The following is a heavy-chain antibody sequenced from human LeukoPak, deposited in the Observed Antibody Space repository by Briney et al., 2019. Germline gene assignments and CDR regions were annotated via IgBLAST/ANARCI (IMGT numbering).Heavy chain of an antibody. J-gene: IGHJ6*03. Sequence: SETLSLTCTVSGDSISPSYWSWIRQPPGKGLEWIGYIFYTGNTNYNPSLKSRVTISLDTSKNQFSLKLTSVTAADTAVYYCARSGTAFSFYYYYYMDVWGKGTTVTVSS. CDR2: IFYTGNT. D-gene: IGHD3-10*01. CDR3: ARSGTAFSFYYYYYMDV. CDR1: GDSISPSY. V-gene: IGHV4-59*01.